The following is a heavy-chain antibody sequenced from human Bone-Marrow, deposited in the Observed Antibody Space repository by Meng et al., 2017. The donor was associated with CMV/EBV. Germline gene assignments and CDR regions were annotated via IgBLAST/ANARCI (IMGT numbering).Heavy chain of an antibody. Sequence: GESLKISCAASGFSFSSYIMHWVRQAPGKGLEWVTFISYDGSNKYYADSVKGRFTVSRDNSKNSLYLQMNSLRVQDTAVYYCARDFSVVKAGRYFDYWGQGTLVTVSS. V-gene: IGHV3-30-3*01. D-gene: IGHD2/OR15-2a*01. J-gene: IGHJ4*02. CDR3: ARDFSVVKAGRYFDY. CDR2: ISYDGSNK. CDR1: GFSFSSYI.